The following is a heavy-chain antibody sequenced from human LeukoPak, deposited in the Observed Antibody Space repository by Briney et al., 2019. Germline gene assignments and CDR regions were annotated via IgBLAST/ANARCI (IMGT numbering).Heavy chain of an antibody. CDR2: IIPIFGTA. CDR3: ARDHCTNGVCPYYFDY. D-gene: IGHD2-8*01. CDR1: GGTFSSYA. J-gene: IGHJ4*02. V-gene: IGHV1-69*13. Sequence: ASVKVPCKASGGTFSSYAISWVRQAPGQGLEWMGGIIPIFGTANYAQKFQGRVTITADESTSTAYMELSSLRSEDTAVYYCARDHCTNGVCPYYFDYWGQGTLVTVSS.